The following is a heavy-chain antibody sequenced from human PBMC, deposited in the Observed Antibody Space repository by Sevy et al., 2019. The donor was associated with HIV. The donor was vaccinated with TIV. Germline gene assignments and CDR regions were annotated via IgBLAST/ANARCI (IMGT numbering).Heavy chain of an antibody. J-gene: IGHJ5*02. D-gene: IGHD4-4*01. CDR3: ARETDNSARWLDP. Sequence: GGSLRLSCTASGFTFSDYWMSWVRQAPGKGLEWVAFIWHDGSNKYMADSVKGRFTISRDNSKNTLFLQMNSLTVEDTSVYYCARETDNSARWLDPWGQGTLVTVSS. CDR2: IWHDGSNK. V-gene: IGHV3-33*08. CDR1: GFTFSDYW.